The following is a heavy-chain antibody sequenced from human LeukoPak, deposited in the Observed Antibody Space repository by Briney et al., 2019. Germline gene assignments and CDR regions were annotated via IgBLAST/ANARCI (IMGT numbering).Heavy chain of an antibody. CDR1: GFTFSSYW. CDR2: INSDGSST. D-gene: IGHD5-18*01. J-gene: IGHJ4*02. CDR3: AAWGYSYGSFYDY. V-gene: IGHV3-74*01. Sequence: GRSLRLSCAASGFTFSSYWMHWVRQAPGKGLVWVSRINSDGSSTSYADSVKGRFTISRDNAKNTLYLQMNSLRAEDTAVYYCAAWGYSYGSFYDYWGQGTLVTVSS.